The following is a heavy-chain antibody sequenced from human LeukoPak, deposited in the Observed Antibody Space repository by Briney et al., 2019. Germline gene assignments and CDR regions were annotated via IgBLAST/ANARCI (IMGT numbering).Heavy chain of an antibody. Sequence: PGRSLRLSCVASGFTFRNYAMLWVRQAPGKGLEWVAIISYDGSKKYFADSVKVRFGISRENSKKTLYLEMNSLTTEDTAVYYCATESVAGTFGGGGLDVWGLGTTVIVSS. CDR3: ATESVAGTFGGGGLDV. D-gene: IGHD6-13*01. CDR2: ISYDGSKK. CDR1: GFTFRNYA. J-gene: IGHJ6*02. V-gene: IGHV3-30*09.